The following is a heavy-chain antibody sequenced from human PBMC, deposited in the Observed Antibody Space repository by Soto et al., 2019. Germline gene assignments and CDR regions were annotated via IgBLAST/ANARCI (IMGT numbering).Heavy chain of an antibody. CDR3: ASRLKDDYGSSPYYSSFDV. Sequence: GESLKISCQASGYTFSKYWIAWVRQMPGKGLEYVGIVYPGDSDTRYSPSFQGQGTISFDTSTTTAYRQWNSLKASDSAMYYCASRLKDDYGSSPYYSSFDVWSRGTTVTVS. CDR1: GYTFSKYW. J-gene: IGHJ6*02. D-gene: IGHD5-12*01. CDR2: VYPGDSDT. V-gene: IGHV5-51*01.